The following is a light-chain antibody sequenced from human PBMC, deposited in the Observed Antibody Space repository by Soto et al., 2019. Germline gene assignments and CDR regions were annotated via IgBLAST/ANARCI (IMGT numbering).Light chain of an antibody. V-gene: IGLV2-14*01. CDR3: SSYSTSAPYV. J-gene: IGLJ1*01. CDR1: SSDVGGYDY. CDR2: EVS. Sequence: QSVLTQPASVSGSPGQSITISCTGTSSDVGGYDYVSWYQLHPGKAPKLMIFEVSNRPSGVSYRFSGSKSGNTASLTISGLQAEDEADYFCSSYSTSAPYVFGSGTKV.